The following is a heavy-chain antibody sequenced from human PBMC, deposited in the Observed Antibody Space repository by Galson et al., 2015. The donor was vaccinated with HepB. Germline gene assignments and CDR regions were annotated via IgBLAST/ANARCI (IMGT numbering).Heavy chain of an antibody. CDR3: AKDQYAAPRPGGWFDP. D-gene: IGHD6-13*01. CDR1: GFTFSSYG. Sequence: SLRLSCAPSGFTFSSYGMHWVRQAPGKGLEWVAVISFDGRKKYYVDSVKGRFTISRDNSKNTLDLEMNSLRAEDTAVYYCAKDQYAAPRPGGWFDPWGQGTLVTVSS. CDR2: ISFDGRKK. J-gene: IGHJ5*02. V-gene: IGHV3-30*18.